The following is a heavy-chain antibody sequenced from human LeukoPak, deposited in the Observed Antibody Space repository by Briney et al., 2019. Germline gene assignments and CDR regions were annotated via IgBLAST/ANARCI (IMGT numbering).Heavy chain of an antibody. J-gene: IGHJ6*02. CDR3: ARDEPRPYGMDV. CDR2: INHSGST. Sequence: SETLSLTCAVYGGSFSGYYWSWIRQPPGKGLEWIGEINHSGSTNYNPSLKSRVTISVDTSKNQFSLKLSSVTAADTAVYYCARDEPRPYGMDVWGQGTTVTVSS. D-gene: IGHD1-14*01. V-gene: IGHV4-34*01. CDR1: GGSFSGYY.